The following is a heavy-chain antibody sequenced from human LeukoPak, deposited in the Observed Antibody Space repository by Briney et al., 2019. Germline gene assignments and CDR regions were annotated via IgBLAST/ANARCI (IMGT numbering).Heavy chain of an antibody. CDR2: IYSGGST. J-gene: IGHJ6*03. V-gene: IGHV3-66*01. CDR3: AKEFYDILTGSHYYYYYMDV. D-gene: IGHD3-9*01. CDR1: GFTVSSNY. Sequence: GGSLRLSCAASGFTVSSNYMSWVRQAPGKGLEWVSVIYSGGSTYYADSVKGRFTISRDNSKNTLYLQMNSLRAEDTAVYYCAKEFYDILTGSHYYYYYMDVWGKGTTVTVSS.